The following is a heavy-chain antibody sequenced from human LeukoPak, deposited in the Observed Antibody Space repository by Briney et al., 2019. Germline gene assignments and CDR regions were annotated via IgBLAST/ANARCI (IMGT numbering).Heavy chain of an antibody. V-gene: IGHV4-39*01. CDR2: MSYSGTT. CDR3: ANRGIYGYFNY. Sequence: SETLSLTCTVTGGSISDNTYYWGWVRQPPGKGLEWIGSMSYSGTTWYNPSLKSRVIISADTSKNLFSLRLTSVTAADTDVYYCANRGIYGYFNYWGQGTLVTVSS. CDR1: GGSISDNTYY. D-gene: IGHD3-10*01. J-gene: IGHJ4*02.